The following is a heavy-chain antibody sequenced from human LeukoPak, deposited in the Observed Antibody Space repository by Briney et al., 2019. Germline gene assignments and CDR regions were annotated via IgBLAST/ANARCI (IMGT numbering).Heavy chain of an antibody. CDR1: GGSTSDYY. D-gene: IGHD3-10*02. Sequence: SETLSLTRAVSGGSTSDYYWNWIRQPAGQGLEWVGRIYYTGNTAYNPSLESRLSMSLDTAKNQFSLKLTSVTAADTAVYYCARGGTLFTYFDSWGQGALVTVSS. CDR2: IYYTGNT. CDR3: ARGGTLFTYFDS. J-gene: IGHJ4*02. V-gene: IGHV4-4*07.